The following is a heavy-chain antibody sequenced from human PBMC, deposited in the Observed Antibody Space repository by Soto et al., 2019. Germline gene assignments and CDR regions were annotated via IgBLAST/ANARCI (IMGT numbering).Heavy chain of an antibody. CDR1: GCTFTGYY. D-gene: IGHD2-15*01. CDR3: ARESRMICSGGSCYLYGMDV. CDR2: INPNSGGT. Sequence: ASVKVSCKASGCTFTGYYVHWVRQAPGQGLEWMGWINPNSGGTNYAQKFQGWVTMTRDTSISTAYMELSRLRSDDTAVYYCARESRMICSGGSCYLYGMDVWGQGTTVTVSS. V-gene: IGHV1-2*04. J-gene: IGHJ6*02.